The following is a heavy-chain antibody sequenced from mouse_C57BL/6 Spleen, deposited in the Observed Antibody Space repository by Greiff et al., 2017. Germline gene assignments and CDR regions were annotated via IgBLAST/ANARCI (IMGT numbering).Heavy chain of an antibody. V-gene: IGHV1-82*01. Sequence: QVQLVESGPELVKPGASVKISCKASGYAFSSSWMNWVKQRPGKGLEWIGRIYPGDGDTNYNGKFKGKATLTADKSSSTAYMQLSSLTSEDSAVYFCARDRAGFAYWGQGTLVTVSA. J-gene: IGHJ3*01. CDR3: ARDRAGFAY. CDR1: GYAFSSSW. CDR2: IYPGDGDT.